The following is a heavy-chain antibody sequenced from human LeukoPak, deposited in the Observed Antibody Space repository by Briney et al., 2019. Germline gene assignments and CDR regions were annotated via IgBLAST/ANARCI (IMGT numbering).Heavy chain of an antibody. CDR2: ISAYNGNT. D-gene: IGHD4-17*01. CDR3: ARVWVGGADYGDFPGWFDP. J-gene: IGHJ5*02. Sequence: GASVKVSCEASGYTFTSYGISWVRQAPGQGLEWMGWISAYNGNTNYAQKLQGRVTMTTDTSTSTAYMELRSLRSDDTAVYYCARVWVGGADYGDFPGWFDPWGQGTLVTVSS. V-gene: IGHV1-18*04. CDR1: GYTFTSYG.